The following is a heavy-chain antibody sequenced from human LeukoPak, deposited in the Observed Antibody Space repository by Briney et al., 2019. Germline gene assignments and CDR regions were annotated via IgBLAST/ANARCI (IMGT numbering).Heavy chain of an antibody. J-gene: IGHJ2*01. V-gene: IGHV1-2*02. Sequence: ASVKVSCKASGYTFTDKYIHWIRQAPGRGLEWVGWINPKSGSASYSQKFQGRVTMTRNTSISTVYLDVKGLTSDDTATYFCARDGALADDWNLDLWGRGTLVTVSS. CDR1: GYTFTDKY. D-gene: IGHD6-19*01. CDR3: ARDGALADDWNLDL. CDR2: INPKSGSA.